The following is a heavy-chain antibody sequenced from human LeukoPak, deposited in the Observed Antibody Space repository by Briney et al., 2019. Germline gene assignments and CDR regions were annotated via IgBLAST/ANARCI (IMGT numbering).Heavy chain of an antibody. CDR3: ARVRARGSAPDY. V-gene: IGHV4-4*07. CDR1: GGSISSYY. CDR2: IYTSGST. Sequence: SETLSLTCTVAGGSISSYYWSWIRQPAGKGLEWIGRIYTSGSTNYNPSLKSRVTMSVDTSKNQFSLKLSSVTAANTAVYYCARVRARGSAPDYWGQGALVTVSS. J-gene: IGHJ4*02. D-gene: IGHD6-25*01.